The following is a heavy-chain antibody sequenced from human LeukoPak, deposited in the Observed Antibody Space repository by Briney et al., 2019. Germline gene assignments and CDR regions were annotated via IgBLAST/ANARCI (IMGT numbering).Heavy chain of an antibody. CDR1: GFTFDDYA. CDR3: ALCGSGSYNVY. CDR2: ISWNSGSI. J-gene: IGHJ4*02. Sequence: GGSLRLSCAASGFTFDDYAMHWVRQAPGKGLEWVSGISWNSGSIGYADSVKGRFTISRDNAKNSLYLQMNSLRAEDTAVYYCALCGSGSYNVYWGQGTLVTVSS. V-gene: IGHV3-9*01. D-gene: IGHD3-10*01.